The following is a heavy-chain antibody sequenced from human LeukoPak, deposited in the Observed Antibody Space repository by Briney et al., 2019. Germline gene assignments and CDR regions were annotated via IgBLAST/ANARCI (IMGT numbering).Heavy chain of an antibody. D-gene: IGHD2-15*01. Sequence: ASVKVSCKASGYAFTNYGISWVRQAPGQGLEWMGWISGYNGNTNYAQNLQGRVTMTTDTSTSTAYMELRSLRSDDTAVYYCARDDYCSGGSCYSRVYFQHWGQGTLVTASS. J-gene: IGHJ1*01. V-gene: IGHV1-18*01. CDR1: GYAFTNYG. CDR2: ISGYNGNT. CDR3: ARDDYCSGGSCYSRVYFQH.